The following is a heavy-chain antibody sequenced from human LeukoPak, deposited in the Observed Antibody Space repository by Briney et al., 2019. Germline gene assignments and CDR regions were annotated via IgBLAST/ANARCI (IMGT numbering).Heavy chain of an antibody. J-gene: IGHJ4*02. Sequence: SETLSLTCSVSGGSISSNPNYWGWVRQPPGKGVEWIASMLDSATTYYNPSLESRVTISLDTSKNQFSLKLKSITVADTAVDYCARHGRRMVRGNYYFDYWGQGTLVTVSS. CDR1: GGSISSNPNY. CDR3: ARHGRRMVRGNYYFDY. CDR2: MLDSATT. V-gene: IGHV4-39*07. D-gene: IGHD3-10*01.